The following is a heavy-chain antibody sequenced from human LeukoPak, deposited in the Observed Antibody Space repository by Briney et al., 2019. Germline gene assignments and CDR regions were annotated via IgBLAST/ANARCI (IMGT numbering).Heavy chain of an antibody. D-gene: IGHD6-13*01. CDR2: IYHSGST. Sequence: SETLSLTCAVSGGSISSSNWWSWVRQPPGKGLEWIGEIYHSGSTNYNPSLKSRVTISVDKPKNQFSLKLSSVTAADTAVYYCARGNSAGRLDYWGQGTLVTVSS. V-gene: IGHV4-4*02. J-gene: IGHJ4*02. CDR1: GGSISSSNW. CDR3: ARGNSAGRLDY.